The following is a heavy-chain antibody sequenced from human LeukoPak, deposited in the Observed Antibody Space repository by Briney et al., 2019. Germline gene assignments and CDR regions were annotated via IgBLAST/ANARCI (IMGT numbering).Heavy chain of an antibody. V-gene: IGHV4-31*03. CDR2: IYYSGST. CDR1: GGYISSGGYY. D-gene: IGHD6-13*01. Sequence: SQTLSLTCTVSGGYISSGGYYWSWIRQHPGKGLEWIGYIYYSGSTYYNPSLKRRVTISVDTSKNQFSLRLSSVTAADTAVYYCARGHSSWYGFYWFDPWGQGTLVTVSS. CDR3: ARGHSSWYGFYWFDP. J-gene: IGHJ5*02.